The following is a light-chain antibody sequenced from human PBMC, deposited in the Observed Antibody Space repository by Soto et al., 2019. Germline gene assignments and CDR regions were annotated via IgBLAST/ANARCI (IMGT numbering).Light chain of an antibody. Sequence: QSVLTQPASVSGSPGQSITVSCTGTTIDVGGFDYVSWYQQHPGKAPKLMIFDVSNRPSGVSDRFSGSKSGNTASLTISGLRAEDEADYYCSSYTTTGTQVFXTGTKVTVL. CDR1: TIDVGGFDY. CDR2: DVS. V-gene: IGLV2-14*03. J-gene: IGLJ1*01. CDR3: SSYTTTGTQV.